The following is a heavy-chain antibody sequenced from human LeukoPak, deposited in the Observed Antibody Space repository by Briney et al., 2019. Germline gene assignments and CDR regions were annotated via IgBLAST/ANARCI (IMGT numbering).Heavy chain of an antibody. CDR1: GGSISSSSYY. J-gene: IGHJ6*03. CDR3: ARITMVRESYYYMDV. Sequence: SETLSLTCTVSGGSISSSSYYWGWIRQPPGKGLEWIGSIYYSGSTYYNPSLKSRVTISVDTSKNQFSLKLSSVTAADTAVYYCARITMVRESYYYMDVWGKGTTVTISS. CDR2: IYYSGST. D-gene: IGHD3-10*01. V-gene: IGHV4-39*01.